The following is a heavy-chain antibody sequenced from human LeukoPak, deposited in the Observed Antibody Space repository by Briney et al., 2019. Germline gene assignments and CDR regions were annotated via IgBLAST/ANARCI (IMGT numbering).Heavy chain of an antibody. CDR2: IYYSGST. V-gene: IGHV4-61*01. CDR1: GGSFSSGSYY. J-gene: IGHJ4*02. Sequence: KASETLSLTCTVSGGSFSSGSYYWSWIRQPPGKGLEWIGYIYYSGSTNYNPSLKSRVTISVDTSKNQFSLKLSSVTAAGTAVYYCARDSGSYDYWGQGTLVTVSS. D-gene: IGHD3-22*01. CDR3: ARDSGSYDY.